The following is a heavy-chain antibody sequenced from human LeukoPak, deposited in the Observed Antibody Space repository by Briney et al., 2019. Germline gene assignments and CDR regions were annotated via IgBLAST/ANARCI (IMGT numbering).Heavy chain of an antibody. CDR3: GRDPNGDYVGAFDF. V-gene: IGHV3-23*01. CDR1: GFTFSNYA. Sequence: GGSLRLSCAASGFTFSNYAMTWVRLTPGKGLEWVSSIRGSGGGTSYADSVKGRFTMSRDNSKSTLYLQMNSLRAEDTALYYCGRDPNGDYVGAFDFRGQGTLVTVSS. D-gene: IGHD4-17*01. J-gene: IGHJ3*01. CDR2: IRGSGGGT.